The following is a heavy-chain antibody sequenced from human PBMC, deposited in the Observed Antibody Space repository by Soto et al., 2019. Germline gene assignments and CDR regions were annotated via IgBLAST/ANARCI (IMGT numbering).Heavy chain of an antibody. D-gene: IGHD4-17*01. CDR1: GGSISSYY. J-gene: IGHJ3*02. CDR3: AREGLTTVVTGDAFDI. Sequence: SETLSLTCTVSGGSISSYYWSWIRQPPGKGLEWIGYIYYSGSTNYNPSLKSRVTISVDTSKNQFSLKLSSVTAADTAVYYCAREGLTTVVTGDAFDIWGQGTMVTV. CDR2: IYYSGST. V-gene: IGHV4-59*01.